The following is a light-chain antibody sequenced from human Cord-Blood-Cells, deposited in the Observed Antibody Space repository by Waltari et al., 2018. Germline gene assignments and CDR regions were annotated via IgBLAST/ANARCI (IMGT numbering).Light chain of an antibody. V-gene: IGLV2-14*01. Sequence: QSALTQPASVSGSPGQSITIPCTGTSSDGGGYNYVSWDQQHPGKAPKLMIYDVSQRPSGVSNRFSGSKSGNTASLTISGLQAEDEADYYCSSYTSSSTVFGGGTKLTVL. CDR2: DVS. CDR1: SSDGGGYNY. J-gene: IGLJ3*02. CDR3: SSYTSSSTV.